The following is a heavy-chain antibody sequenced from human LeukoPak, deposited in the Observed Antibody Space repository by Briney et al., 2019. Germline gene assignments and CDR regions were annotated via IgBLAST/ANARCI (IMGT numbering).Heavy chain of an antibody. V-gene: IGHV4-34*01. CDR2: INHSRST. CDR3: ARGGSSTSYELNWFDP. J-gene: IGHJ5*02. CDR1: GGSFSGYY. Sequence: SETLSLTCAVYGGSFSGYYWSWIRQPPGKGLEWIGEINHSRSTNYNPSLKSRVTISVDTSKNQFSLKLSSVTAADTAVYYCARGGSSTSYELNWFDPWGQGTLVTVSS. D-gene: IGHD2-2*01.